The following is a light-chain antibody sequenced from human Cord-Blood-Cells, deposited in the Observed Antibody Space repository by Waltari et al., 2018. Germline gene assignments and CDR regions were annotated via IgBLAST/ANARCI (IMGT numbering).Light chain of an antibody. J-gene: IGLJ3*02. CDR2: GNS. CDR3: QSYDSSLSGWV. Sequence: QSVLTQPPSVSGAPGQRVTISCTGSSSNIGAGYAVHWYQQLPGTAPKLLIYGNSNRPSVVPDRFSGSKSGTSASLAITGRQAEDEADYYCQSYDSSLSGWVFGGGTKLTVL. CDR1: SSNIGAGYA. V-gene: IGLV1-40*01.